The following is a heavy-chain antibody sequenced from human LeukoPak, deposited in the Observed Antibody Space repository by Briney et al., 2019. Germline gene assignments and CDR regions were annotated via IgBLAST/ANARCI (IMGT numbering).Heavy chain of an antibody. D-gene: IGHD3-22*01. CDR1: GFTFSTYS. J-gene: IGHJ4*02. V-gene: IGHV3-21*01. CDR3: ARDHSNLNYYDSYFDY. CDR2: ISSSSSYI. Sequence: PGGSLRLSCAASGFTFSTYSMNWVRQAPGKGLEWVSSISSSSSYIYYADSVKGRFTISRDNAKNSLYLQMNSLRAEDTAVYYCARDHSNLNYYDSYFDYWGQGTLVTVSS.